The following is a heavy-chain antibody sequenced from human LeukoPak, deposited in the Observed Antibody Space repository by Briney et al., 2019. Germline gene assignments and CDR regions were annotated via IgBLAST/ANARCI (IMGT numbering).Heavy chain of an antibody. Sequence: PGGSLRLSCAASGFTFSSYSMNWVRQAPGKGLEWVSSISSSSSYIYYADSVKGRFTISRDNAKNSLYLQMNSLRAEDTAVYYCARDPCKGYRIPPYGMDVWGQGTTVTVSS. V-gene: IGHV3-21*01. D-gene: IGHD2-15*01. J-gene: IGHJ6*02. CDR3: ARDPCKGYRIPPYGMDV. CDR1: GFTFSSYS. CDR2: ISSSSSYI.